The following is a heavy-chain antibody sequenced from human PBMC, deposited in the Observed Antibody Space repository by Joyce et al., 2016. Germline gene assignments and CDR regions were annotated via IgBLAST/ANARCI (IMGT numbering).Heavy chain of an antibody. CDR2: MAYDGSHQ. CDR3: TRSSRTGYTAGWPDFDY. J-gene: IGHJ4*02. D-gene: IGHD2-2*02. CDR1: EFAFSSHA. Sequence: VPLLESGGGVAQPGRSLRLSCAASEFAFSSHAMHWVRQAPGKGRGWVAVMAYDGSHQYYADSVRGRFTISGDNSQNTLYLQMNSLRVEDTAVYYCTRSSRTGYTAGWPDFDYWGQGTLVTVSS. V-gene: IGHV3-30*03.